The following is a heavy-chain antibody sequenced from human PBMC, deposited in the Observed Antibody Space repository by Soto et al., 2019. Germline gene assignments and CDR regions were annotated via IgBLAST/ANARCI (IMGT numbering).Heavy chain of an antibody. V-gene: IGHV4-59*01. D-gene: IGHD3-10*01. CDR1: GGSISSYY. CDR2: VYYSGST. CDR3: ARVIDFYGSSYYYMDV. J-gene: IGHJ6*03. Sequence: SETLSLTCTVSGGSISSYYWSWIRQPPGKGLEWIGSVYYSGSTKYNPSLKSRVSISVDTSKNHFSLQLTSVTAADTAVYYCARVIDFYGSSYYYMDVWGKGTTVTVSS.